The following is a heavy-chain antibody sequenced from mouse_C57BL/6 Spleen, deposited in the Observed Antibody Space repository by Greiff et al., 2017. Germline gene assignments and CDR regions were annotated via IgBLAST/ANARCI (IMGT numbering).Heavy chain of an antibody. J-gene: IGHJ2*01. D-gene: IGHD1-2*01. CDR2: ISSGSSTI. V-gene: IGHV5-17*01. Sequence: DVQLVESGGGLVKPGGSLKLSCAASGFTFSDYGMHWVRQAPEKGLEWVAYISSGSSTIYYADTVKGRFTISRDNAKNTLFLQMTSLRSEDTAMYYCARNGWDYFDYWGQGTTLTVSS. CDR3: ARNGWDYFDY. CDR1: GFTFSDYG.